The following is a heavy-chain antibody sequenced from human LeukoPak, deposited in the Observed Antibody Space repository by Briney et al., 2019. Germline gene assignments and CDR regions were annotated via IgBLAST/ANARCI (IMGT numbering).Heavy chain of an antibody. J-gene: IGHJ4*02. CDR2: INPNSGGT. D-gene: IGHD3-22*01. CDR1: GYAFTGYY. Sequence: GASVKVSCKPSGYAFTGYYIHWVRQAPGQGLEWMGWINPNSGGTKYAQKFQGRVTMTRDTSISTAYMELSRLRSDDTVVYYCARARYDSSGYYSFSDYWGQGTLVTVSS. V-gene: IGHV1-2*02. CDR3: ARARYDSSGYYSFSDY.